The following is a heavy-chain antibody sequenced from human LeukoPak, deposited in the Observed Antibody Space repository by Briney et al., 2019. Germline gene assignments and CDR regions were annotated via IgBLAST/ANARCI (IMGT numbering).Heavy chain of an antibody. CDR1: GGSISQYY. CDR2: VYRSGNT. J-gene: IGHJ2*01. V-gene: IGHV4-59*01. Sequence: PSETLSLTCTLSGGSISQYYWGWIRQPPGKGPEWIGYVYRSGNTNYNPSLKNRVTISVDTSKNHFSLNLTCVTGADTAVYYCARVKDFAFSYFDLWGRGTMVTVSS. CDR3: ARVKDFAFSYFDL.